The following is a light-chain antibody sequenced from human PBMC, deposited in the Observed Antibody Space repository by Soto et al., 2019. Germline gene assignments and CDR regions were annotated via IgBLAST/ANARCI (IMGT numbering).Light chain of an antibody. CDR3: QQSDSLPIT. J-gene: IGKJ5*01. Sequence: DIQMTQSPSSLSASVGDRVTITCRASQDISNYLNWYQQRPGKAPKVLIYDASNLERGVPSRFSGTRSGSHFIFVITSLQPEDVDTFYCQQSDSLPITFGQEKRLEI. CDR2: DAS. CDR1: QDISNY. V-gene: IGKV1-33*01.